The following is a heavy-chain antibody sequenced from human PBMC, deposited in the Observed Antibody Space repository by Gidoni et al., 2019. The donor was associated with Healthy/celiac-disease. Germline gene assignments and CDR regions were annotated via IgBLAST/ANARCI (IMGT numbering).Heavy chain of an antibody. J-gene: IGHJ4*02. Sequence: EVQLVESGGGLVQPGRSLSLSCTASGFTLGDYAMSWVRQAPGKGLEWVGFIRSKAYGGTTEYAASVKGRFTISRDDSKSIAYLQMNSLKTEDTAVYYCTRLSSYYYDSSGYSDYWGQGTLVTVSS. CDR2: IRSKAYGGTT. CDR1: GFTLGDYA. V-gene: IGHV3-49*04. CDR3: TRLSSYYYDSSGYSDY. D-gene: IGHD3-22*01.